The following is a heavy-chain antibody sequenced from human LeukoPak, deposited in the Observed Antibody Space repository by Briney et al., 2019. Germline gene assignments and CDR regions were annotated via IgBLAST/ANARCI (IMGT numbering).Heavy chain of an antibody. D-gene: IGHD2-15*01. Sequence: GASVKVSCKASGGTFSSYAISWVRQAPGQGLEWMGWISAYNGNTNYAQKLQGRVTMTTDTSTSTAYMELRSLRSDDTAVYYCARDWSCSGGSCYLSNFDYWGQGTLVTVSS. J-gene: IGHJ4*02. V-gene: IGHV1-18*01. CDR2: ISAYNGNT. CDR3: ARDWSCSGGSCYLSNFDY. CDR1: GGTFSSYA.